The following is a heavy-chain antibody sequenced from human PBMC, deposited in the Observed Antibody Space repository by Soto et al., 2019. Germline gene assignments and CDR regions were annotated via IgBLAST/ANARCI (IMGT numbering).Heavy chain of an antibody. Sequence: GGSLRLSCVASGFTFSNYGMHWVRQAPGRRLEWMAVISYDGSNKNYADSVKGRFTISRDNSKNTLYLQMNSLRDEDTAVYYCAKDPGYCSGGSCTGYFDYWGQGTLVTVSS. V-gene: IGHV3-30*18. D-gene: IGHD2-15*01. CDR1: GFTFSNYG. CDR2: ISYDGSNK. CDR3: AKDPGYCSGGSCTGYFDY. J-gene: IGHJ4*02.